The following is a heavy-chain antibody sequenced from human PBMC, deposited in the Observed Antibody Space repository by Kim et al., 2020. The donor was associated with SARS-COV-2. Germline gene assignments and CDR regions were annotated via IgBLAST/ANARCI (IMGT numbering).Heavy chain of an antibody. V-gene: IGHV3-15*01. D-gene: IGHD3-22*01. Sequence: GGSLRLSCAASGFTFSNAWMSWVRQAPGKGLEWVGRIKSKTDGGSTDYAAPVKGRFTISRDDSKNTLYLQMNSLKTEDTALYYCTTDSSPLNYYDSSGYYGTKTFDIWGQETMVTVSS. CDR2: IKSKTDGGST. CDR3: TTDSSPLNYYDSSGYYGTKTFDI. J-gene: IGHJ3*02. CDR1: GFTFSNAW.